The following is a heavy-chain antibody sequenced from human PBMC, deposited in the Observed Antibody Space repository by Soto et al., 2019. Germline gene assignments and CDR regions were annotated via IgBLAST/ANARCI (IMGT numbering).Heavy chain of an antibody. D-gene: IGHD3-22*01. J-gene: IGHJ6*02. V-gene: IGHV3-11*06. CDR3: ARGAAAHTAMGYYDSSGYYGMDV. CDR2: ISSSSSYT. Sequence: GGSLRLSCAASGFTFSDYYMSWIRQAPGKGLEWVSYISSSSSYTNYADSVKGRFTISRDNAKNSLYLQMNSLRAEDTAVYYCARGAAAHTAMGYYDSSGYYGMDVWGQGTTVTVSS. CDR1: GFTFSDYY.